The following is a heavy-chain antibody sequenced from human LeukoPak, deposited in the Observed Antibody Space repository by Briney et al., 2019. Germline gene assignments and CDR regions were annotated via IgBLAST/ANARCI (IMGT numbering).Heavy chain of an antibody. J-gene: IGHJ4*02. V-gene: IGHV3-74*01. D-gene: IGHD3-9*01. CDR1: GFTFSIYG. CDR3: ARGADSGYSSDN. Sequence: GGSLRLSCAASGFTFSIYGMSWVRQAPGKGLVWVSRINSDGRSTNYADSVKGRFTISRDNAKNTLYLQMNSLRAEDTAVYYCARGADSGYSSDNWGQGTLVSVSS. CDR2: INSDGRST.